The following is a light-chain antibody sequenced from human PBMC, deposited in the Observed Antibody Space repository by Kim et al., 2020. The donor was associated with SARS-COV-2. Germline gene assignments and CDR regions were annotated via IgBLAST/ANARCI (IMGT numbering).Light chain of an antibody. CDR3: QQYDIFPWT. CDR2: RAS. J-gene: IGKJ1*01. V-gene: IGKV1-5*03. CDR1: QSIRTS. Sequence: AAVGYRVTITWRASQSIRTSLAWYQKKTGKAPKRLIYRASTLESGVTSRFSGSGSGPEFTLTISSLHPDDFATYYCQQYDIFPWTFGRGTKVDIK.